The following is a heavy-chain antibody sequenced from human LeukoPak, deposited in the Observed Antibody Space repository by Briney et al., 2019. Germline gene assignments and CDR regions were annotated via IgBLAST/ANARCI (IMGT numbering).Heavy chain of an antibody. V-gene: IGHV3-33*01. CDR3: AREAADYYDSSGLPH. J-gene: IGHJ4*02. CDR1: GFTFSSYG. D-gene: IGHD3-22*01. Sequence: GGSLRLSCAASGFTFSSYGMHWVRQAPGKGLEWVAVIWYDGSNKYYADSVKGRFTISRDNSKNTLYLQMNSLRAEDTAVYYCAREAADYYDSSGLPHWGQGTLVTVSS. CDR2: IWYDGSNK.